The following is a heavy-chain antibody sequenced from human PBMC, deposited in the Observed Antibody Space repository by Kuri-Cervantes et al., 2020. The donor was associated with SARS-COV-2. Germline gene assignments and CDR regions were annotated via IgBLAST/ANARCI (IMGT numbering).Heavy chain of an antibody. CDR2: IIPFFGTP. Sequence: SVKVSCKASGCTFSTYGFTWVRQAPGQGLEWMGGIIPFFGTPNYAPKFEGRVTITADESTSTAYMELSRLRSDDTAVYYCARVRETYYYDSLGTFDIWGQGTMVTVSS. V-gene: IGHV1-69*13. D-gene: IGHD3-22*01. CDR1: GCTFSTYG. CDR3: ARVRETYYYDSLGTFDI. J-gene: IGHJ3*02.